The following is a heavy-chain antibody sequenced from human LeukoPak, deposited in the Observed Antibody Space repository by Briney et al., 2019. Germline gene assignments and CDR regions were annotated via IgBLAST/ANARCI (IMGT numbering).Heavy chain of an antibody. CDR3: ARVRGWYYFDY. CDR1: GGSISSGGYS. D-gene: IGHD6-19*01. CDR2: IYHSGST. Sequence: SQTLSLTCAVSGGSISSGGYSWSWIRQPPGKGLEWIGYIYHSGSTYYNPSLKSRVTISVDRSKNQFSLKLSSVTAADMAVYYCARVRGWYYFDYWGQGTLVTVSS. V-gene: IGHV4-30-2*01. J-gene: IGHJ4*02.